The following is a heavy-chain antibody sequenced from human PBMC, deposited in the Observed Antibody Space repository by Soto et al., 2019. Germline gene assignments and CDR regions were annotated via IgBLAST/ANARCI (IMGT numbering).Heavy chain of an antibody. CDR1: NYDFRDYG. CDR3: ARDLPPYDPTSSVVVARFDY. CDR2: ISPYKGDT. J-gene: IGHJ4*02. Sequence: QVQLVQSGPEMKEPGASVKVSCKASNYDFRDYGFSWVRQAPGQGLEWMGWISPYKGDTNYAQKFQGRLTLTTDSSTNTAYMELRSLRSDDTAMYYFARDLPPYDPTSSVVVARFDYWGQGTLVTVSS. D-gene: IGHD2-21*01. V-gene: IGHV1-18*01.